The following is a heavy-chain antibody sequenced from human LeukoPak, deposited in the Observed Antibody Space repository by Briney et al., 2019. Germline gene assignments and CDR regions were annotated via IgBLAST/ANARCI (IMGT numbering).Heavy chain of an antibody. CDR3: ARGLIGYYFDY. J-gene: IGHJ4*02. V-gene: IGHV4-34*01. Sequence: PSETLSLTCAVSGGSFSGYYWSWIRQPPGKGLEWIGEINHSGSTNYNPSLKSRVTISVDTSKNQFSLKLSSVTAADTAVYYCARGLIGYYFDYWGQGTLVTVSS. D-gene: IGHD3-16*02. CDR1: GGSFSGYY. CDR2: INHSGST.